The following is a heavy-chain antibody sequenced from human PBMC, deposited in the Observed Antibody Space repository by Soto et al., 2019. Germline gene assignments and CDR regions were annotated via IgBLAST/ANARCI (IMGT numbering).Heavy chain of an antibody. CDR1: GFTFRSYV. CDR2: MSGSGDSI. D-gene: IGHD2-2*01. CDR3: AKADGSTWWDYFDY. J-gene: IGHJ4*02. Sequence: EVQLLESGGGLVQPGGSLRLSCSASGFTFRSYVMSWVRQAPGKGLEWVSSMSGSGDSIRYADSVKGRFTISRDNSKNTLYLQMNSLRAEDTAVYHCAKADGSTWWDYFDYWGQGTLVTVSS. V-gene: IGHV3-23*01.